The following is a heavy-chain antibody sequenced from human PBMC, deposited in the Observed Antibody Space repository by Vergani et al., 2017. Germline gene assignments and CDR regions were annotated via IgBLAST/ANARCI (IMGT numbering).Heavy chain of an antibody. D-gene: IGHD5-18*01. CDR2: IRNKAYGGTT. CDR3: SRGRGYSFGYSDY. V-gene: IGHV3-49*04. CDR1: GFSFVDYA. J-gene: IGHJ4*02. Sequence: EVQLVESGGGLVPPGRSLRLSCAASGFSFVDYAMTWVRQAPGKGLEWVAFIRNKAYGGTTEYAASVKGRFTISRDDSKRLAYLQLSGLKTEDTAVYFCSRGRGYSFGYSDYWGQGTLVTVSS.